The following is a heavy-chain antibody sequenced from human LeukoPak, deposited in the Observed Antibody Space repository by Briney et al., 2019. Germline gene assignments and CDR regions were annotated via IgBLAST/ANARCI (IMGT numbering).Heavy chain of an antibody. CDR3: ASSPTLYDSSGYYADAFDI. CDR1: GGSISSYY. CDR2: IYYSGST. D-gene: IGHD3-22*01. J-gene: IGHJ3*02. V-gene: IGHV4-59*12. Sequence: TSETLSLTCTVSGGSISSYYWSWIRQPPGKGLEWIGYIYYSGSTNYNPSLKSRVTMSVDTSKNQFSLKLSSVTAADTAVYYCASSPTLYDSSGYYADAFDIWGQGTMVTVSS.